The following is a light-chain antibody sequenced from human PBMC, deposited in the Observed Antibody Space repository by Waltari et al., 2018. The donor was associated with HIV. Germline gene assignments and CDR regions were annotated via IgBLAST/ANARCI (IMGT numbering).Light chain of an antibody. Sequence: QSALTQPRSVSGSPGQSVTISCTGTSSDVGDYNYVSWYQQHPGKAPKLMILTVNKRPSGVRDRVSGSKPGNTASLTISELQAEDEADYYCCSYADVYTWVFGGGTKLTVL. CDR1: SSDVGDYNY. CDR3: CSYADVYTWV. J-gene: IGLJ3*02. V-gene: IGLV2-11*01. CDR2: TVN.